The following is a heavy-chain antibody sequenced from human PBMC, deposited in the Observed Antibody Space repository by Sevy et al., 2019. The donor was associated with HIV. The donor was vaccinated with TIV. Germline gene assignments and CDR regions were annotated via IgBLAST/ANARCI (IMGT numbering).Heavy chain of an antibody. Sequence: ASVKVSCKTFGYTFKTYGISWVRQAPGQGLEWMGWVSAYSGDTNFAKKFQGRVTMTTDTSTSPAYMELSSLRSDDTAVYFCARDKPQGVVIIPGSMWGGVDYWGQGTVVTVSS. J-gene: IGHJ4*02. CDR2: VSAYSGDT. D-gene: IGHD2-2*01. CDR3: ARDKPQGVVIIPGSMWGGVDY. V-gene: IGHV1-18*01. CDR1: GYTFKTYG.